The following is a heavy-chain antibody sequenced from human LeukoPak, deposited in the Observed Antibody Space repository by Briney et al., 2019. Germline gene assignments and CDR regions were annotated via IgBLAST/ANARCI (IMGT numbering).Heavy chain of an antibody. V-gene: IGHV1-2*02. CDR1: GYTFAGYN. CDR2: INPNSGGT. CDR3: ARDVSGSYYY. Sequence: GASVKVSCKGSGYTFAGYNMHWVRQAPGQGLEWMGWINPNSGGTNYAQKFQGRVTMTRDTSISTAYMELSKLRSDDTAVYYCARDVSGSYYYWGQGTLVTVSS. D-gene: IGHD1-26*01. J-gene: IGHJ4*02.